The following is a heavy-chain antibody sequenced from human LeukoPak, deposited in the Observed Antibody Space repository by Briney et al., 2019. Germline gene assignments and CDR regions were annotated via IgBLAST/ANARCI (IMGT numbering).Heavy chain of an antibody. D-gene: IGHD3-22*01. CDR1: GYTFTNYG. V-gene: IGHV1-18*01. Sequence: ASVKVSCKASGYTFTNYGLTWVRQAPGQGLEWMGWISVYNGNTYYAQKLQGRVTMTTDTSTSTAYMELRSLRPDDTAVYYCARDGGYDSSGYSYYYYGMDVWGQGTTVTVSS. CDR2: ISVYNGNT. J-gene: IGHJ6*02. CDR3: ARDGGYDSSGYSYYYYGMDV.